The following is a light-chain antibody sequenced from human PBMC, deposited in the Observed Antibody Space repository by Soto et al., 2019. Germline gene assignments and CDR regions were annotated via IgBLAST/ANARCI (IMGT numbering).Light chain of an antibody. V-gene: IGKV1-5*01. CDR3: QQYKSKWT. CDR2: DAS. CDR1: QRISSW. Sequence: DIQMTQSPSTLPASVGDRVTITCRASQRISSWLAWYQQKPGKAPKVLIYDASSLERGVPSRFSGSGSGTEFTLTISSLQPDDFATYYCQQYKSKWTLGQGTKVDIK. J-gene: IGKJ1*01.